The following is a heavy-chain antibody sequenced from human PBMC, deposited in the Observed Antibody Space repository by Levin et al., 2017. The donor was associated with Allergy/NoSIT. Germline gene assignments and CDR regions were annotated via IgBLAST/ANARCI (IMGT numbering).Heavy chain of an antibody. Sequence: LRLSCAISGDSVSSNSAAWNWIRQSPSRGLEWLGRTYYRSKWYNDHAVSVKSRITINPDTSKNQFSLHLNSVTPEDTAVYYCTRSTGSDTTFDYWGQGTLVTVSS. CDR1: GDSVSSNSAA. D-gene: IGHD1-14*01. CDR3: TRSTGSDTTFDY. CDR2: TYYRSKWYN. J-gene: IGHJ4*02. V-gene: IGHV6-1*01.